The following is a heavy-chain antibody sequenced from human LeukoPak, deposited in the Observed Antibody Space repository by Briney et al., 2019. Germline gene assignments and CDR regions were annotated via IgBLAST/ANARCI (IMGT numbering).Heavy chain of an antibody. CDR1: AFPFSTYS. CDR3: ARGGTGATRDDTFDI. J-gene: IGHJ3*02. Sequence: KPGGSLRLSCAASAFPFSTYSMNWVRQAPGKGLEWVSSISSGSGIIFYADSVKGRFTISRDNAENSLYLQMYSLRAEDTAVYFCARGGTGATRDDTFDIWGQGAMVTVSS. CDR2: ISSGSGII. D-gene: IGHD7-27*01. V-gene: IGHV3-21*01.